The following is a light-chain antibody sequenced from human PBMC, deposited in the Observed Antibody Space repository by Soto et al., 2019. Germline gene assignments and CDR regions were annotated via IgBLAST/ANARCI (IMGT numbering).Light chain of an antibody. V-gene: IGLV2-14*01. J-gene: IGLJ1*01. CDR2: DVS. Sequence: QSALTQPASVSGSPGQSITISCTGTSSDVGGYNYVSWYQQHPGKDPKLMIYDVSNRPSGVSNRFSGSKSGNTASLTISGLQAEDEADYYCSSYTSSSTFYVFGTGTKLTVL. CDR1: SSDVGGYNY. CDR3: SSYTSSSTFYV.